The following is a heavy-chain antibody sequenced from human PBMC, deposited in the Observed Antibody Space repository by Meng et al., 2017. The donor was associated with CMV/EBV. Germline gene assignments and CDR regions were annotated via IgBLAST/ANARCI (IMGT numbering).Heavy chain of an antibody. Sequence: SETLSLTCTVSGGSISSSSYYWGWIRQPPGKGLEWIGSTYYSGSTYYNPSLKSRVTISVDTSKNQFSLKLSSVTAADTAVYYCARDPSITMVRGVIVGGFDYWGQGTLVTVSS. D-gene: IGHD3-10*01. CDR3: ARDPSITMVRGVIVGGFDY. V-gene: IGHV4-39*07. J-gene: IGHJ4*02. CDR2: TYYSGST. CDR1: GGSISSSSYY.